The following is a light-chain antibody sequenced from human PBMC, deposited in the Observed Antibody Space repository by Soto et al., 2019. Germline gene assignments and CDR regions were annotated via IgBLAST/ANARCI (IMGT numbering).Light chain of an antibody. CDR1: QSISSR. V-gene: IGKV1-5*01. J-gene: IGKJ1*01. Sequence: DIQMTQSPSTLSASVGDRVTITCRASQSISSRLAWYQQRPGKAPKLLIYDASSLESGVPSRFSGSGSGTEFTLTISSLQPDDFSTHYCQQYNSYSPWAFGQGTKVEIK. CDR3: QQYNSYSPWA. CDR2: DAS.